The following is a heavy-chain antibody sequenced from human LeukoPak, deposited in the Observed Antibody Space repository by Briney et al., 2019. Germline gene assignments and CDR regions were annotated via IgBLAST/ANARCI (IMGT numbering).Heavy chain of an antibody. CDR1: GGSISGYY. J-gene: IGHJ5*02. Sequence: SETLSLTCSASGGSISGYYWNWIRQPPGKGLEWIGRIYTDGGTLYNPSLKSRVTMSVDTSKNQFSLKLTSVTAAGTAVYYYARRVSEVAPTLRNGENWFDPWGRGTLVTVSS. CDR2: IYTDGGT. CDR3: ARRVSEVAPTLRNGENWFDP. D-gene: IGHD1-26*01. V-gene: IGHV4-4*07.